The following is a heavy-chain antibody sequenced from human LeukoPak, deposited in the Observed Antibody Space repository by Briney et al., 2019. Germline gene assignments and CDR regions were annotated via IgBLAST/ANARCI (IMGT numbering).Heavy chain of an antibody. Sequence: PSETLSLTCTVSGGSISSSSYYWGWIRQPPGKGLEWIGSIYYSGSTNYNPSLKSRVTISVDTSKNQFSLKLSSVTAADTAVYYCARDKPRWLQRTKDWYFDLWGRGTLVTVSS. CDR1: GGSISSSSYY. CDR3: ARDKPRWLQRTKDWYFDL. V-gene: IGHV4-39*07. D-gene: IGHD5-24*01. CDR2: IYYSGST. J-gene: IGHJ2*01.